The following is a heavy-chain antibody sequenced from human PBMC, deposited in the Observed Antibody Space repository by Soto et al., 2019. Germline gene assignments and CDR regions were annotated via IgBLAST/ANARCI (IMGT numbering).Heavy chain of an antibody. CDR3: ARDPDSSGWYRFDY. D-gene: IGHD6-19*01. J-gene: IGHJ4*02. V-gene: IGHV3-30*04. Sequence: GGSLRLSCAAPGFTFSSYAMHWVRQAPGKGLEWVAVISDDRSNKYYADSVKGRFTISRDNSKNTLYLQMNSLRAEDTAVYYCARDPDSSGWYRFDYWGRGTLVTVSS. CDR2: ISDDRSNK. CDR1: GFTFSSYA.